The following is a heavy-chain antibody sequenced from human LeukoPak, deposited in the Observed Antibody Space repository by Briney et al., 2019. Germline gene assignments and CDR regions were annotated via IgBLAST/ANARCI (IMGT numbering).Heavy chain of an antibody. CDR2: VGHSGGST. CDR1: GFTFGNHA. Sequence: GGSLRLSCAASGFTFGNHAMSWVRQSPGKGLEWVSAVGHSGGSTYYADSVKGRFTISRDNSKDTLYLQMHSLRAEDTALYYCAKEDSSPYYFDFWGQGVLVTVSS. J-gene: IGHJ4*02. CDR3: AKEDSSPYYFDF. D-gene: IGHD6-13*01. V-gene: IGHV3-23*01.